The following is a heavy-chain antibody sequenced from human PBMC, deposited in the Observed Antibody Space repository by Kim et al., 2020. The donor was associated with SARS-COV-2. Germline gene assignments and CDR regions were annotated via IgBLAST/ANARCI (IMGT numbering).Heavy chain of an antibody. CDR3: ARESDYYPYCSGGSCYSGFDY. Sequence: SETLSLTCTVSGGSISSYYWSWIRQPPGKGLEWIGYIYYSGSTNYNPSLKSRVTISVDTSKNQFSLKLSSVTAADTAVYYCARESDYYPYCSGGSCYSGFDYWGQGTLVTVSS. V-gene: IGHV4-59*01. CDR1: GGSISSYY. D-gene: IGHD2-15*01. CDR2: IYYSGST. J-gene: IGHJ4*02.